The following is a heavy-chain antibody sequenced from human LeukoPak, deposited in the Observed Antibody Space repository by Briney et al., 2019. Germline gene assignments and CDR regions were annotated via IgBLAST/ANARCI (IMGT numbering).Heavy chain of an antibody. CDR1: GYTFTGYY. V-gene: IGHV1-2*02. Sequence: ASVKVSCKASGYTFTGYYMHWVRQAPGQGLEWMGWINPNSGGTNYAQKFQGRVTMTRDTSISTAYMELSRLRSDDTAVYYCARDANTIFGVVTLFYYYMDVWGKGTTVTVSS. D-gene: IGHD3-3*01. CDR2: INPNSGGT. CDR3: ARDANTIFGVVTLFYYYMDV. J-gene: IGHJ6*03.